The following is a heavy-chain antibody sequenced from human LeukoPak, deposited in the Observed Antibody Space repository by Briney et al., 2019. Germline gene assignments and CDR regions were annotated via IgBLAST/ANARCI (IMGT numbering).Heavy chain of an antibody. Sequence: PGGSLRLSCTASGLSLNSYAMSWVRQVPVKGLEWVSASSSSDDGKWYADSVRGRFTIFRDNAKDSVYLQMNSLRAEDSATYYCVREGFYFFDFWGQGTLVTVSS. V-gene: IGHV3-23*01. J-gene: IGHJ4*01. CDR1: GLSLNSYA. CDR3: VREGFYFFDF. CDR2: SSSSDDGK.